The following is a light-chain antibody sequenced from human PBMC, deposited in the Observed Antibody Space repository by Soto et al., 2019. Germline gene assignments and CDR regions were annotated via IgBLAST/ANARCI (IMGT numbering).Light chain of an antibody. CDR1: SGHSSYA. Sequence: QSVLTQSPSASACLGASVKLTCTLSSGHSSYAIAWHQKQPGKGPRYLMDLNNDGSHTKGDGIPDRFSGSSSGAERYLIISSLQSEDEADYYCQTWGTGFQVFGGGTKVTVL. CDR2: LNNDGSH. CDR3: QTWGTGFQV. V-gene: IGLV4-69*01. J-gene: IGLJ2*01.